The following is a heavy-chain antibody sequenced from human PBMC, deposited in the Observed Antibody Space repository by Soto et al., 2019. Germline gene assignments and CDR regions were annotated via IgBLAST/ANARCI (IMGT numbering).Heavy chain of an antibody. CDR3: ARGREGVVTLDT. CDR1: GGSINTNY. CDR2: ISYSGST. D-gene: IGHD2-21*02. Sequence: QVQLQESGPGLVKPSETLSLTCTVSGGSINTNYWSWIRQPPGKGLEWIAYISYSGSTNYNPSLKSRVTISADSSKNQFSLTLISVTAADTAVYYCARGREGVVTLDTWGQGTLVTVSS. J-gene: IGHJ5*02. V-gene: IGHV4-59*01.